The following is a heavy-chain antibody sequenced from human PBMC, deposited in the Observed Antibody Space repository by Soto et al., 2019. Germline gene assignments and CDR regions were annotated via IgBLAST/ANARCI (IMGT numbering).Heavy chain of an antibody. CDR2: IYYSGST. CDR1: GGSISSYY. D-gene: IGHD3-10*01. J-gene: IGHJ5*02. V-gene: IGHV4-59*01. CDR3: ARGHVLLWFGELRYNWFDP. Sequence: SETLSLTCTVSGGSISSYYWSWTRQPPGKGLEWIGYIYYSGSTNYNPSLKSRVTISVDTSKNQFSLKLSSVTAADTAVYYCARGHVLLWFGELRYNWFDPWGQGTLVTSPQ.